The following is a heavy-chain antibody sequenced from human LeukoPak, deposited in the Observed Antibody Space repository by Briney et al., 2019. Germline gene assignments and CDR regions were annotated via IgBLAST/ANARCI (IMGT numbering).Heavy chain of an antibody. CDR3: AREGRNIAARPLFDY. CDR1: GYTFTSYY. D-gene: IGHD6-6*01. Sequence: GASVKVSCKASGYTFTSYYMHWVRQAPGQGLEWMGIINPSGGSTSYAKKFQGRVTMTRDTSTSTVYMELSSLRSEDTAVYYCAREGRNIAARPLFDYWGQGTLVTVSS. J-gene: IGHJ4*02. CDR2: INPSGGST. V-gene: IGHV1-46*01.